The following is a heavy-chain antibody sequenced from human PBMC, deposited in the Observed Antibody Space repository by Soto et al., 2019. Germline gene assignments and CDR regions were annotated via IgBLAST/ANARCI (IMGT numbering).Heavy chain of an antibody. CDR2: MSMKSSTT. J-gene: IGHJ4*02. V-gene: IGHV3-11*06. Sequence: QVELVESGGGLVKPGGSLRLSCAASGFTFSDHFMTWIRQSPGKGLEWVSYMSMKSSTTNYADSVNGRFTISRDNAQNSLFLQMDNVRVEDTAVYYRARGGSIHPRLHIDYWGKTSLVTVSS. CDR1: GFTFSDHF. CDR3: ARGGSIHPRLHIDY. D-gene: IGHD3-3*02.